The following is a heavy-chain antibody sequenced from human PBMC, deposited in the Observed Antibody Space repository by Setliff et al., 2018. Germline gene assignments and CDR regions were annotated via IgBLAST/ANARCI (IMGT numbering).Heavy chain of an antibody. Sequence: SETLSLTCAVSGGSLNSGSYYWSWIRQSTERGLEWLGRLHTSGSTTYNPALNSRVTISVDTSTNQFSLRLTSLTAEDTAVYFCARDNTILGATDHWGQGTLVTV. D-gene: IGHD1-26*01. V-gene: IGHV4-61*02. CDR2: LHTSGST. CDR3: ARDNTILGATDH. CDR1: GGSLNSGSYY. J-gene: IGHJ5*02.